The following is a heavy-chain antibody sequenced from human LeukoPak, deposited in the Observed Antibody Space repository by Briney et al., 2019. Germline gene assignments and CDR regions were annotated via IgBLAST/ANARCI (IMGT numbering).Heavy chain of an antibody. CDR3: ARNSLYGDYGDWFDP. J-gene: IGHJ5*02. CDR2: INPSGGST. Sequence: ASVKVSCTASGYTFTSYYMHWVRQAPGQGLEWLGIINPSGGSTSYAQKFQGRVTMTRDTSTSTVYMELSSLRSEDTAVYYCARNSLYGDYGDWFDPWGQGTLVTVSS. V-gene: IGHV1-46*01. D-gene: IGHD4-17*01. CDR1: GYTFTSYY.